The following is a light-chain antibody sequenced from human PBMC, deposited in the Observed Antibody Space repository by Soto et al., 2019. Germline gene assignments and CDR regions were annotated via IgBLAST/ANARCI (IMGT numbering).Light chain of an antibody. CDR2: EAS. J-gene: IGLJ1*01. V-gene: IGLV2-18*01. CDR3: SLYTSENTYV. CDR1: STYFVSYNR. Sequence: SALTRPPSVSGAPGQSVTIACTGTSTYFVSYNRVSWYQQPPGTAPKLIIYEASNRPSGVPDRFSGSKSGNTASLTISGLQAADEADYYCSLYTSENTYVFGTGTKVTVL.